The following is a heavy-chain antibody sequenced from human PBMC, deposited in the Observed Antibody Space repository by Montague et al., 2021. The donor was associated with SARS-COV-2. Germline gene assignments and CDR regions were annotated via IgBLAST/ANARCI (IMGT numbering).Heavy chain of an antibody. D-gene: IGHD2-15*01. Sequence: VSTNYNPSLKSRVTISVDASKNQFLLNLSSVTAADTAVYYFARNLVVQYWYGMDVGGQGTTGTVSS. CDR2: VST. CDR3: ARNLVVQYWYGMDV. V-gene: IGHV4-59*01. J-gene: IGHJ6*02.